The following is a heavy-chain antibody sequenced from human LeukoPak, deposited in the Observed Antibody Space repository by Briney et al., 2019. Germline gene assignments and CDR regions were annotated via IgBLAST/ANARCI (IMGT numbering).Heavy chain of an antibody. CDR2: IIPIFGTA. V-gene: IGHV1-69*05. J-gene: IGHJ4*02. CDR1: GGTFSRYG. Sequence: GASVKVSCKASGGTFSRYGITWVRQAPGQGLEWMGGIIPIFGTANYAQKFQGRVTITRNTSISTAYMELSSLRSEDTAVYYCARGGSWVYWGQGTLVTVSS. CDR3: ARGGSWVY. D-gene: IGHD1-26*01.